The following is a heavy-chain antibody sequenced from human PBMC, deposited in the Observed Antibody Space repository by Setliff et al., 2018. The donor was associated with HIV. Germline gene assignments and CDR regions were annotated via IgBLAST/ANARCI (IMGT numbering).Heavy chain of an antibody. Sequence: PSETLSLTCKVSGASITSGGYYWTWIRQAAGKGLEWIGHIYISGNPDYSPSLKSRLTISLDRSKNHFSLRLNSVTAADTAVYYCARHSLGNIGDYIRIGAIDIWGQGTTVTVSS. D-gene: IGHD4-17*01. V-gene: IGHV4-61*09. J-gene: IGHJ6*02. CDR3: ARHSLGNIGDYIRIGAIDI. CDR2: IYISGNP. CDR1: GASITSGGYY.